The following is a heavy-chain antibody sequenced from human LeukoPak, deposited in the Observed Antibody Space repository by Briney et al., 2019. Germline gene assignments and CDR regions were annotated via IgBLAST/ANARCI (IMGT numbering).Heavy chain of an antibody. D-gene: IGHD3-3*01. CDR1: GFTFSSYG. Sequence: GGSLRLSCAASGFTFSSYGMHWVRQAPGKGLEWVAFIRYDGSIKDYADSVKGRFTISRDNSKNTLYLQMNSLRAEDTAIYYCAKVSPINPSGYLDYWGQGTLVTVSS. CDR3: AKVSPINPSGYLDY. CDR2: IRYDGSIK. V-gene: IGHV3-30*02. J-gene: IGHJ4*02.